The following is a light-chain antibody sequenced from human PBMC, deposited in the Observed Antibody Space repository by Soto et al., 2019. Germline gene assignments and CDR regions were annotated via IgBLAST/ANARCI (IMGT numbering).Light chain of an antibody. Sequence: QSVLTQPASVSGSPGQSITISCTGSSSDVGSNNLVSWYQQHPGKAPQFMIYEGSKRPPGISNRFSGSTSGNTASLTISGLQAEDEADYYCCSYAGTTSFVFGGGTKLTVL. CDR1: SSDVGSNNL. J-gene: IGLJ2*01. V-gene: IGLV2-23*03. CDR2: EGS. CDR3: CSYAGTTSFV.